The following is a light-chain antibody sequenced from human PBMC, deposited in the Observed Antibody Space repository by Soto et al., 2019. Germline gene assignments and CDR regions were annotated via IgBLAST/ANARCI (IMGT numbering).Light chain of an antibody. CDR3: QKYNSAPRT. V-gene: IGKV1-27*01. CDR2: AAS. J-gene: IGKJ2*01. CDR1: QGIINY. Sequence: EIQMTQSPSSLSASVGDRVIITCRASQGIINYLAWFQQKPGKAPKLLIYAASTLQSGVPSRFSGSGSGKDFTLTISSLQPEDVATYYCQKYNSAPRTFGQGTKLEIK.